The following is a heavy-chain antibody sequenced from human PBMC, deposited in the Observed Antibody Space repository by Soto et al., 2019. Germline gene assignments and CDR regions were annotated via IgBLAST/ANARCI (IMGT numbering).Heavy chain of an antibody. CDR1: GQIFSGYF. J-gene: IGHJ4*03. Sequence: VSVKVFSKASGQIFSGYFIHWLRQTPGQVPQCMGRITPNSGYTKYGQTFQGRVSFTRDTSTSTAYMGLSGLRSDDTAVYYCVRRGYGSHSLECWGRRTLVAV. V-gene: IGHV1-2*06. CDR3: VRRGYGSHSLEC. CDR2: ITPNSGYT. D-gene: IGHD4-17*01.